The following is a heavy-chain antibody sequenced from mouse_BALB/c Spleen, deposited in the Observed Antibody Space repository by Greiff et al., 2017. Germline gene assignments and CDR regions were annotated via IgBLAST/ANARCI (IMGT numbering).Heavy chain of an antibody. J-gene: IGHJ1*01. Sequence: EVKLVESGGGLVKPGGSLKLSCAASGFAFSSYDMSWVRQTPEKRLEWVAYISSGGGSTYYPDTVKGRFTISRDNAKNTLYLQMSSLKSEDTAMYYCARHGISLWYFDVWGAGTTVTVSS. V-gene: IGHV5-12-1*01. CDR1: GFAFSSYD. CDR2: ISSGGGST. CDR3: ARHGISLWYFDV. D-gene: IGHD4-1*01.